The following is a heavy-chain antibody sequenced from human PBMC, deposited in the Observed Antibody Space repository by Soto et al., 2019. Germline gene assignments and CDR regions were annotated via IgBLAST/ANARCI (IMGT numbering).Heavy chain of an antibody. Sequence: QVQLQESGPGLVKPSETLSLPCTVSGGSISSYYWSWIRQPPGKGLEWIGYMYNTGSTVYNPSLKSRVTISVDTSKNQFSLKLNAVTAADTAVYYCARDLWGYCGTDCYPLDVWGQGTTVTVSS. V-gene: IGHV4-59*01. J-gene: IGHJ6*02. D-gene: IGHD2-21*02. CDR3: ARDLWGYCGTDCYPLDV. CDR1: GGSISSYY. CDR2: MYNTGST.